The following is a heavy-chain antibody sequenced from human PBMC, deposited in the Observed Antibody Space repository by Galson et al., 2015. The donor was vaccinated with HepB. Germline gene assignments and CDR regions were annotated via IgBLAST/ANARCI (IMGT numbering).Heavy chain of an antibody. J-gene: IGHJ6*02. D-gene: IGHD3-3*01. Sequence: PALVKPTQTLTLTCTFSGFSLSTSGMCVSWIRQPPGKALEWLALIDWDDDKYYGTSLKTRLTISKDTSKNQVVLTMTNMDPVDTATYYCARTTQFYDFWGGYYSGNYYYGMDVWGQGTTVTVSS. CDR1: GFSLSTSGMC. CDR3: ARTTQFYDFWGGYYSGNYYYGMDV. V-gene: IGHV2-70*01. CDR2: IDWDDDK.